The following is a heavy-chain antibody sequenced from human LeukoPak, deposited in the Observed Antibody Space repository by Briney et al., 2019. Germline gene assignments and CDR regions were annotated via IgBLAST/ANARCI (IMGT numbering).Heavy chain of an antibody. D-gene: IGHD3-9*01. CDR1: GFTFDDYG. J-gene: IGHJ4*02. V-gene: IGHV3-20*04. CDR2: INWNGGST. CDR3: AKPYVLTGYYREVFDY. Sequence: GGSLRLSCAASGFTFDDYGMSWVRQAPGKGLEWVSGINWNGGSTGYADSVKGRFTISRDNAKNSLYLQMNSLRAEDTALYYCAKPYVLTGYYREVFDYWGQGTLVTVSS.